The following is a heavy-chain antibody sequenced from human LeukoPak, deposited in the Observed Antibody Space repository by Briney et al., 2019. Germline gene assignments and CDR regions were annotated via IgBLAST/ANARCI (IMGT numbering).Heavy chain of an antibody. D-gene: IGHD2-2*01. Sequence: ASVKVSCKASGYTFTSYDINWVRQATGQGLEWMGWMNPNSGNTGYAQKFQGRVTMTRNTSISTAYMELSSLRSEDTAVYYCARGRLGYCSSTSCRGGYWGQGTLVTVSS. J-gene: IGHJ4*02. V-gene: IGHV1-8*01. CDR3: ARGRLGYCSSTSCRGGY. CDR1: GYTFTSYD. CDR2: MNPNSGNT.